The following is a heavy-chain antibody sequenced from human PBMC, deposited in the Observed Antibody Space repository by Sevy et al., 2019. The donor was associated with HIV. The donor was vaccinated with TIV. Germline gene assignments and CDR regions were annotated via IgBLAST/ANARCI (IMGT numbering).Heavy chain of an antibody. CDR1: GFIFKSYG. V-gene: IGHV3-30*02. Sequence: GGSLRLSCAASGFIFKSYGMHWVRQAPGKGLEWVTFIRNDGSTKYYADSVRGRFTASRDNPKNPLYLQMNSLRPEDTAVYYCVKGPHPAVTTSYALDVWGQGTTVTVSS. J-gene: IGHJ6*02. CDR3: VKGPHPAVTTSYALDV. CDR2: IRNDGSTK. D-gene: IGHD4-17*01.